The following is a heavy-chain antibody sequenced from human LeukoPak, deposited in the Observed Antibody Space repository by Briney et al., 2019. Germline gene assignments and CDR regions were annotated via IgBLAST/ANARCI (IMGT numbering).Heavy chain of an antibody. CDR2: ISSSSSSI. J-gene: IGHJ4*02. D-gene: IGHD3/OR15-3a*01. Sequence: GGSLRLSCAASGFTFTSYSMYWVRQAPGKGLEWVSYISSSSSSIYYADSVKGRFTISRDNAKNSLYLQMSSLRAEDTAVYYCASGRHDFLHWGQGTLVTVSS. CDR3: ASGRHDFLH. V-gene: IGHV3-48*04. CDR1: GFTFTSYS.